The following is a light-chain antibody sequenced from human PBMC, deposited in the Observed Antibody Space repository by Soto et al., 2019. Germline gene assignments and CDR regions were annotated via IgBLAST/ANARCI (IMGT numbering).Light chain of an antibody. CDR2: GAS. CDR3: QQYGSQYT. CDR1: QSVSSSY. J-gene: IGKJ2*01. Sequence: EIVLTQSPGTLSLSPGERATLSCRASQSVSSSYLAWYQQKPGQAPRLLIYGASSRATGIPDRFSGSGSGTDFTLTISRLEPEDLAVYYCQQYGSQYTCGRGTKLEIK. V-gene: IGKV3-20*01.